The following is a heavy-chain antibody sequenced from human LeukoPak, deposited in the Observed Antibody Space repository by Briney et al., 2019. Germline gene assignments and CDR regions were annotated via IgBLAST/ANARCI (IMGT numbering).Heavy chain of an antibody. Sequence: SVKVSCKASGCTFSSYAISWVRQAPGQGLEWMGRIIPIFGTANYTQKFQGRVTITTDESTSTAYMELSSLRSEDTAVYYCARCLGLGYGDYESAFDIWGQGTMVTVSS. CDR3: ARCLGLGYGDYESAFDI. V-gene: IGHV1-69*05. D-gene: IGHD4-17*01. J-gene: IGHJ3*02. CDR1: GCTFSSYA. CDR2: IIPIFGTA.